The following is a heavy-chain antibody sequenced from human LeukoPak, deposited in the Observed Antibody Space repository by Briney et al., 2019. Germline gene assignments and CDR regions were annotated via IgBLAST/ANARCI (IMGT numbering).Heavy chain of an antibody. J-gene: IGHJ3*01. CDR1: GFTFSNFG. V-gene: IGHV3-30*18. CDR3: AKEMAAGTTDALHV. Sequence: PGRSLRLSCATSGFTFSNFGMHWVRQAPGKGLEWVAIISHDGVDKYYAVSVRGRFTISRDNPNNTLSLQMNSLRAEDTAVYYCAKEMAAGTTDALHVWGQGTMVTVSS. CDR2: ISHDGVDK. D-gene: IGHD1-1*01.